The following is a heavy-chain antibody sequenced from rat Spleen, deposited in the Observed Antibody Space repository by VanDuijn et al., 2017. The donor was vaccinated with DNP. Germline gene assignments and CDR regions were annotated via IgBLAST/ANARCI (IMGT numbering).Heavy chain of an antibody. CDR2: ISASDTRT. CDR3: ARWVSIAAPLHFDY. Sequence: EVQLVESGGGLVQPGRSLKLSCAASGFTFSNYGMHWIRKAPKTGLEWVATISASDTRTYYTDSVKGRITISRDTAKSSLYLQMNSLKSEDTATYYCARWVSIAAPLHFDYWGQGVMVTVSS. D-gene: IGHD1-2*01. V-gene: IGHV5-19*01. CDR1: GFTFSNYG. J-gene: IGHJ2*01.